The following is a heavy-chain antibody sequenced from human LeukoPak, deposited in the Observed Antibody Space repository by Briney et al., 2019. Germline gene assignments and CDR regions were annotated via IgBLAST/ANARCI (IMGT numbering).Heavy chain of an antibody. CDR3: AKDLVVVPAAILEVNWFDP. D-gene: IGHD2-2*02. Sequence: GRSLRLSCAASGFTFSNYGMHWVRQAPGKGLEWVAIVWYDGSKQFYADSVKGRFTISRDNSKNTLYLLMNSLRAEDTAVYYCAKDLVVVPAAILEVNWFDPWGQGTLVTVSS. CDR2: VWYDGSKQ. CDR1: GFTFSNYG. V-gene: IGHV3-33*06. J-gene: IGHJ5*02.